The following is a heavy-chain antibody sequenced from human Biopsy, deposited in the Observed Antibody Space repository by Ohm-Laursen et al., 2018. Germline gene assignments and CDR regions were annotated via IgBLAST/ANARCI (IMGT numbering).Heavy chain of an antibody. V-gene: IGHV4-4*07. D-gene: IGHD6-19*01. CDR1: GDSIRNYC. CDR3: AKHGSGWTGDDAFHI. CDR2: IYPGGGT. Sequence: GTLSLTCTVSGDSIRNYCWSWIRQAAGKGLEWIGRIYPGGGTIYNPSLKSRVTMSVDTSKNQFSLKLTSVTAADTAVYYCAKHGSGWTGDDAFHIWGQGTMVTVSS. J-gene: IGHJ3*02.